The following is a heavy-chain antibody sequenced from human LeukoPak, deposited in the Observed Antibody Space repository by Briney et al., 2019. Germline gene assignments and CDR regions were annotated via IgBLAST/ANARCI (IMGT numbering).Heavy chain of an antibody. CDR3: ARRAYYGDYISDYFDY. CDR2: INPNSGGT. D-gene: IGHD4-17*01. CDR1: GYTFTGYY. Sequence: ASVKVSCKASGYTFTGYYMHWVRQAPGQGLEWMGRINPNSGGTNYAQKFQGRVTMTRDTSISTAYMELSSLRSEDTAVYYCARRAYYGDYISDYFDYWGQGTLVTVSS. V-gene: IGHV1-2*06. J-gene: IGHJ4*02.